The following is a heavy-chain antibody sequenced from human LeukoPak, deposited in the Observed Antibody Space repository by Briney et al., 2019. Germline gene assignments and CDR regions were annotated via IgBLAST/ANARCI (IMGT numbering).Heavy chain of an antibody. Sequence: GSLRLSCAASGFTFSDHYMGWVRQAPGKGLEWVGRTRNKANSYTTEYAASVKGRFTISRDDSKNSLYLQMNSLKTEDTAVYYCARVNGWYFFDYWGQGTLVTVSS. CDR2: TRNKANSYTT. CDR1: GFTFSDHY. J-gene: IGHJ4*02. V-gene: IGHV3-72*01. CDR3: ARVNGWYFFDY. D-gene: IGHD6-19*01.